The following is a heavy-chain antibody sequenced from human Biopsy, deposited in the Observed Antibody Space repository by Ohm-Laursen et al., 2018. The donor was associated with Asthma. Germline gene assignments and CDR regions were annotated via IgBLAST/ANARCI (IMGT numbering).Heavy chain of an antibody. J-gene: IGHJ3*02. CDR1: GYTFINYA. CDR3: ARTYYDFLTGQVNDVFAI. V-gene: IGHV1-3*01. D-gene: IGHD3-9*01. Sequence: ASVKVSCNASGYTFINYAIHWVRQAPGQRPEWMGWINAGNGNTKYSQKFQGRVTITRDTSASTAYMDLSSLRSEDTAVYYCARTYYDFLTGQVNDVFAIWGQGTMVTVSS. CDR2: INAGNGNT.